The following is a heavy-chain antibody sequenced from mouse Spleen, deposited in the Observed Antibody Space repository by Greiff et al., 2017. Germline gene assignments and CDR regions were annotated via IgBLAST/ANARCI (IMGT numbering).Heavy chain of an antibody. J-gene: IGHJ4*01. CDR2: INSNGGST. D-gene: IGHD1-2*01. V-gene: IGHV5-6-2*01. Sequence: EVKLVESGGGLVKLGGSLKLSCAASGFTFSSYYMSWVRQTPEKRLELVAAINSNGGSTYYPDTVKGRFTISRDNAKNTLYLQMSSLKSEDTALYYCARHYGYDYAMDYWGQGTSVTVAS. CDR1: GFTFSSYY. CDR3: ARHYGYDYAMDY.